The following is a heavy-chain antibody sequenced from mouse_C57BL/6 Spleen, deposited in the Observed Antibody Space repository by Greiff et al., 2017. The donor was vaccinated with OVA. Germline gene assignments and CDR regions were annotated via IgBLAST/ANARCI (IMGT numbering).Heavy chain of an antibody. J-gene: IGHJ3*01. D-gene: IGHD1-3*01. CDR1: GYTFTSYW. CDR3: ARGGAFLKGFAY. Sequence: VQLQQPGAELVKPGASVKMSCKASGYTFTSYWITWVKQRPGQGLEWIGDIYPGSGSTNYNEKFKSKATLTVDTSSSTAYMQLSSLTSEDSAVYYCARGGAFLKGFAYWGQGTLVTVSA. V-gene: IGHV1-55*01. CDR2: IYPGSGST.